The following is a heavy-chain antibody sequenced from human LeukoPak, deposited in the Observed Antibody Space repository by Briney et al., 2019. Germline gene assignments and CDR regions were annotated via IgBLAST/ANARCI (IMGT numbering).Heavy chain of an antibody. J-gene: IGHJ3*02. Sequence: SETLSLTCTVSGGSISNKYWSWIRQPPGKGLEWIGYIYYSGSTNYNPSLKSRVTILVDTSKNQFSLKLSSVTAADTAVYHCARANYYDTSGYSRGAFDIWGQGTMVTVSS. CDR3: ARANYYDTSGYSRGAFDI. V-gene: IGHV4-59*08. CDR1: GGSISNKY. CDR2: IYYSGST. D-gene: IGHD3-22*01.